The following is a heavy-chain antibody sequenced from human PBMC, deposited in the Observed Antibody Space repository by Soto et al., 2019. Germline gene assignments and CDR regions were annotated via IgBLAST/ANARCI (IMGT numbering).Heavy chain of an antibody. CDR2: IYYSGST. CDR3: ASTPYYYGSGTPLFDP. CDR1: GGSISSYY. V-gene: IGHV4-59*08. J-gene: IGHJ5*02. Sequence: SETLSLTCTVSGGSISSYYWSWIRQPPGKGLEWIGYIYYSGSTYYNPSLKSRVTISVDTSKNQFSLKLSSVTAADTAVYYCASTPYYYGSGTPLFDPWGQGTLVTVSS. D-gene: IGHD3-10*01.